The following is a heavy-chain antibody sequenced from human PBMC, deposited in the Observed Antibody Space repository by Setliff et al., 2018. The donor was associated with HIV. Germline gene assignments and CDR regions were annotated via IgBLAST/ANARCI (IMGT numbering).Heavy chain of an antibody. CDR1: GGSISSYY. J-gene: IGHJ4*02. V-gene: IGHV4-59*12. CDR3: ARDGYSSSWYVVSGSFDY. Sequence: SETLSLTCTVSGGSISSYYWSWIRQPPGKGLEWIGYIYYSGSSYYNPSLNDRATISLDTSKNQFSLKLSSVTAADTAVYYCARDGYSSSWYVVSGSFDYWGQGILVTVSS. CDR2: IYYSGSS. D-gene: IGHD6-13*01.